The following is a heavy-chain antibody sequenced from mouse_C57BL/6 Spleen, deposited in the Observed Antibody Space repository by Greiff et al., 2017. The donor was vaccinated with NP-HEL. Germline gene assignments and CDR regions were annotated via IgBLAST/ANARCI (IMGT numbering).Heavy chain of an antibody. CDR2: ISSGSSTI. V-gene: IGHV5-17*01. Sequence: EVKLMESGGGLVKPGGSLKLSCAASGFTFSDYGMHWVRQAPEKGLEWVAYISSGSSTIYYADTVKGRFTISRDNAKNTLFLQMTSLRSEDTAMYYCARPNYYGGPMDYWGQGTSVTVSS. CDR3: ARPNYYGGPMDY. CDR1: GFTFSDYG. J-gene: IGHJ4*01. D-gene: IGHD1-1*01.